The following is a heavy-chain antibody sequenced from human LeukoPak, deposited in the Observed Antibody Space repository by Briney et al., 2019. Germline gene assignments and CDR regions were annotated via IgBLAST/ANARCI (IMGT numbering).Heavy chain of an antibody. CDR2: IYHSGST. Sequence: PSQTLSLTCAVSGGSISSGGYSWSWIRQPPGKGLEWIGYIYHSGSTYYNPSLKSRVTISVDRSKNQFSLKLSSVTAADTAVYYCARDEGYGDYGGAFDIWGQGTMVTVSS. D-gene: IGHD4-17*01. CDR1: GGSISSGGYS. V-gene: IGHV4-30-2*01. J-gene: IGHJ3*02. CDR3: ARDEGYGDYGGAFDI.